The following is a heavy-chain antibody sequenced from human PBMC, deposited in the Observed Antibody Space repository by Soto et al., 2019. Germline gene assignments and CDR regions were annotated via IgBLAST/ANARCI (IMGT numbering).Heavy chain of an antibody. J-gene: IGHJ4*02. V-gene: IGHV3-53*02. CDR3: AGWGVGYSYALDY. CDR2: IYSGGST. D-gene: IGHD5-18*01. Sequence: EVQLVETGGGLIQPGGSLRLSCAASGFTVSSNYMSWVRQAPGKGLEWVSVIYSGGSTYYADSVKGRFTISRDNSKNTLYLQMNSLRAEDTAVYYCAGWGVGYSYALDYWGQGTLVTVAS. CDR1: GFTVSSNY.